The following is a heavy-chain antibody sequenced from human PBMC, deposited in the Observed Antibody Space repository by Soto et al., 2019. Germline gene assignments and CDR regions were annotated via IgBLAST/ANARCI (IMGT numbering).Heavy chain of an antibody. D-gene: IGHD4-17*01. Sequence: GGALRLSRAASGFTFSAYYMSWIRPAPGWGLESVSYISSSGGAIYYADSVKGRFTISRDNAKNSLYLQMNSLRAEDTAVYYCQKGDYGELDDAFDIWGQGTMVTVSS. V-gene: IGHV3-11*01. J-gene: IGHJ3*02. CDR2: ISSSGGAI. CDR1: GFTFSAYY. CDR3: QKGDYGELDDAFDI.